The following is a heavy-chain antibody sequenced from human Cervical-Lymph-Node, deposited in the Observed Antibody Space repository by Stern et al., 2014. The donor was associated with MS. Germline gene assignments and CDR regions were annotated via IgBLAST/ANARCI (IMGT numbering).Heavy chain of an antibody. V-gene: IGHV1-69*02. CDR3: VLGISRYYFDY. Sequence: QVQLGQSGAEVKKPGSSVKVSCKASGGTFSSYTISWVRQAPGQGLEWMGRIIPILGIANYAQKFQGRVTITADKYTSTAYMELSSLRSEDTAVYYCVLGISRYYFDYWGQGTLVTVSS. CDR2: IIPILGIA. J-gene: IGHJ4*02. CDR1: GGTFSSYT. D-gene: IGHD3-16*02.